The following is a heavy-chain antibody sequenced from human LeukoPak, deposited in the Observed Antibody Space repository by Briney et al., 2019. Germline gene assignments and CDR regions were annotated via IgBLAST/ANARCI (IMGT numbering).Heavy chain of an antibody. CDR1: GGSFSGYY. V-gene: IGHV4-34*01. D-gene: IGHD2-21*02. J-gene: IGHJ1*01. Sequence: PSETLSLTCAVYGGSFSGYYWSWIRQPPGKGLEWIGEINHSGSTNYNPSLKSRVTISVDTSKNQFSLKLSSVTAADTAVYYCARGSGVTASVGRTEYFQHWGQGTLVTVSS. CDR3: ARGSGVTASVGRTEYFQH. CDR2: INHSGST.